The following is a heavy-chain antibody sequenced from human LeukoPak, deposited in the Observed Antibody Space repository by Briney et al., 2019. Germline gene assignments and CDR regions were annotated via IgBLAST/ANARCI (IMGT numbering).Heavy chain of an antibody. V-gene: IGHV4-61*05. CDR3: ARSGRGYSGYEVDY. Sequence: SETLSLTCTVSGGSISSSSYYWGWIRRPPGKGLEWIGRIYTSGSTNYNPSLKSRVTMSVDTSKNQFSLKLSSVTAADTAVYYCARSGRGYSGYEVDYWGQGTLVTVSS. J-gene: IGHJ4*02. CDR1: GGSISSSSYY. D-gene: IGHD5-12*01. CDR2: IYTSGST.